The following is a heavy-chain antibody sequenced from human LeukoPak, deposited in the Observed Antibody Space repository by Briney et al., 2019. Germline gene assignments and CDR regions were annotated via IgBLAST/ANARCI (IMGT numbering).Heavy chain of an antibody. V-gene: IGHV1-69*05. CDR1: GGTFSSYA. D-gene: IGHD5-24*01. CDR3: AGYRRDGYNWRNPDSRWELDY. Sequence: ASVKVSCKASGGTFSSYAISWVRQAPGQGLEWMGGIIPIFGTANYAQKFQGRVTITTDESTSTAYMELSSLRSEDTAVYYCAGYRRDGYNWRNPDSRWELDYWGQGTLVTVSS. CDR2: IIPIFGTA. J-gene: IGHJ4*02.